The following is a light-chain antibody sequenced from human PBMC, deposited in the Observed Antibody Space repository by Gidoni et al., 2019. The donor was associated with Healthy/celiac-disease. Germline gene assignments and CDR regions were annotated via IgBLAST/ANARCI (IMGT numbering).Light chain of an antibody. J-gene: IGLJ2*01. CDR2: KAS. Sequence: SSELTQPPSVSVSPGQTARITCSGDALPKQYAYWYQQKPGQAPVLVIYKASERPSGIPGRFSGSSSGTTVTLTISGVQAEDEADYYCQSADSSGTYVVFGGGTKLTVL. V-gene: IGLV3-25*03. CDR3: QSADSSGTYVV. CDR1: ALPKQY.